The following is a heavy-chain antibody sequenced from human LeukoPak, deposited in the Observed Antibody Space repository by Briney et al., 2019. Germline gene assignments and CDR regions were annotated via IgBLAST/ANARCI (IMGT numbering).Heavy chain of an antibody. CDR3: ARSITMVRGVPDAFDI. Sequence: SETLSLTCTVSGGSISSYYWSWIRQPPGKGLEWIGYIYYSGSTNYNPSLKSRVTISVDTSKNQFSLKLSSVTAADTAVYYCARSITMVRGVPDAFDIRGQGTMVTVSS. J-gene: IGHJ3*02. V-gene: IGHV4-59*01. CDR2: IYYSGST. CDR1: GGSISSYY. D-gene: IGHD3-10*01.